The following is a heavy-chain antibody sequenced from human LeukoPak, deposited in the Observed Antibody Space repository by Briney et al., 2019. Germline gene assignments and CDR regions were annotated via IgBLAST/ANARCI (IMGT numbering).Heavy chain of an antibody. CDR3: ARAYFPYYYYGMDV. J-gene: IGHJ6*02. D-gene: IGHD2/OR15-2a*01. V-gene: IGHV4-59*01. CDR2: IYYSGST. Sequence: PSETLSLTCTVSGGSISSYYWSWIRQPPGKGLEWIGYIYYSGSTNYNPSLKSRVTISVDTSKNQFSLKLSSVTAADTAVYYCARAYFPYYYYGMDVWGQGTTVTVSS. CDR1: GGSISSYY.